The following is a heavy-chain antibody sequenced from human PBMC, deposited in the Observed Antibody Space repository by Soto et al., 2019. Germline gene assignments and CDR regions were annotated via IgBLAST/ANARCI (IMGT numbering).Heavy chain of an antibody. V-gene: IGHV5-51*01. CDR2: IYPGDSET. Sequence: GESLKISCEASGYKFTAYWIGWVRQMPGKGLEWMGIIYPGDSETRYSPSFQGQVTISVDRSNSTAYLQWNSLEASDTAIYYCARHIGVAVAGTRWYFDLWGRGTLVTVSS. D-gene: IGHD6-19*01. CDR3: ARHIGVAVAGTRWYFDL. CDR1: GYKFTAYW. J-gene: IGHJ2*01.